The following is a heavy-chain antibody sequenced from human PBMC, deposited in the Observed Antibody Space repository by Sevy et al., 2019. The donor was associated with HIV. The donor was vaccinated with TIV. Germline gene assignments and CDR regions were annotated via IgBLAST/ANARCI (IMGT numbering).Heavy chain of an antibody. D-gene: IGHD6-19*01. CDR3: TTQYSSGWYVDY. CDR1: GFPFGDYA. Sequence: GGSLRLSCTASGFPFGDYAMSWFRQAPGKGLEWVSFIRGKAYGETTEYAASVKGRFTISRDASKNTLYLQMNSLKTEDTAVYYCTTQYSSGWYVDYWGQGTLVTVSS. CDR2: IRGKAYGETT. V-gene: IGHV3-49*03. J-gene: IGHJ4*02.